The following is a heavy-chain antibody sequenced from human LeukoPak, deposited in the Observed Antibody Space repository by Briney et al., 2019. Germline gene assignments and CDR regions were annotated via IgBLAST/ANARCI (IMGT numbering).Heavy chain of an antibody. CDR1: GFTFSNYP. D-gene: IGHD6-13*01. J-gene: IGHJ4*02. Sequence: GGSLRLSCAASGFTFSNYPMSWVRQAPGKGLEWVSAISGGGASTYYTDSVKGRFTISRDNSKNTLYLQMNSLRAEDTAVYYCANPPGQLVLFLLTYWGQGTLVTVSS. CDR3: ANPPGQLVLFLLTY. V-gene: IGHV3-23*01. CDR2: ISGGGAST.